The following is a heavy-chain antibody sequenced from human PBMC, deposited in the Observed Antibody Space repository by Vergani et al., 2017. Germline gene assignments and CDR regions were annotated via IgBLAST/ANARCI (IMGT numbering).Heavy chain of an antibody. CDR3: TTAPPVWGSYSSY. J-gene: IGHJ4*02. Sequence: EVQLVESGGGLVQPGRSLRLSCTASGFTFGDYAMSWFRQAPGKGLEWVGFIRSKANSYATAYAASVKGRFTISRDDSKNTAYLQMNSLKTEDTAVYYCTTAPPVWGSYSSYWGQGTLVTVSS. CDR1: GFTFGDYA. CDR2: IRSKANSYAT. D-gene: IGHD3-16*01. V-gene: IGHV3-49*03.